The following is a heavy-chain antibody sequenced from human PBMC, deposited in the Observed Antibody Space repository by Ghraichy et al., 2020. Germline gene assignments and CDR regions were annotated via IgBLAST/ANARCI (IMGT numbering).Heavy chain of an antibody. J-gene: IGHJ4*02. CDR1: GFTFSSYS. CDR2: ISSCSDYI. Sequence: GGSLRLSCAASGFTFSSYSMNWVRQAPGKGLEWVSSISSCSDYIYYADSLKGRFTVSRDNADNSLFLQMNSLRAEDTAVYYCATTADYLYFDYWGQGTLVTV. V-gene: IGHV3-21*01. CDR3: ATTADYLYFDY. D-gene: IGHD4-11*01.